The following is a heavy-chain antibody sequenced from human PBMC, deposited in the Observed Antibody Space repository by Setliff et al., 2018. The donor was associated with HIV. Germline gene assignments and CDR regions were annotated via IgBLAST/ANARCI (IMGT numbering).Heavy chain of an antibody. CDR2: INHSGST. CDR3: ARGPPGSSIGWYVGY. Sequence: PSETLSLTCAVYGGSFSGFYWSWIRQPPGKGLEWIGEINHSGSTNYNPSLKSRVTISVDTSKNQFSLRLSSVIAADTAVYYCARGPPGSSIGWYVGYWGQGTLVTVS. CDR1: GGSFSGFY. J-gene: IGHJ4*02. D-gene: IGHD6-19*01. V-gene: IGHV4-34*01.